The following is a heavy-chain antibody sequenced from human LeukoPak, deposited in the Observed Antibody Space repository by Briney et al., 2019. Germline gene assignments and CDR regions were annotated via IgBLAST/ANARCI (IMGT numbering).Heavy chain of an antibody. D-gene: IGHD2-2*01. CDR3: ARDALGYCSSTSCPWYYYYYMDV. J-gene: IGHJ6*03. CDR2: IYTSGST. Sequence: SETLSLTCTVSGGSISSYYWSWIRQPAGKGLEWIGRIYTSGSTNYNPSLKSRVTISVDTSKNQFSLKLSSVTAADTAVYYCARDALGYCSSTSCPWYYYYYMDVWGKGTTVTVSS. V-gene: IGHV4-4*07. CDR1: GGSISSYY.